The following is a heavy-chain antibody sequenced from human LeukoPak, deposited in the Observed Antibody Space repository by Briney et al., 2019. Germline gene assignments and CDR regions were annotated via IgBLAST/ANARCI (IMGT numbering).Heavy chain of an antibody. V-gene: IGHV3-23*01. CDR1: GFTFSSYA. Sequence: GGSLRLSCAASGFTFSSYAMSWVRQAPGKGLEWVSAISGSGGSTYYADSVKGRFTISRDNSKNTLYLQMNSLRAEDTAVYYCARLISTPSSRFSDYWGQGTLVTVSS. CDR3: ARLISTPSSRFSDY. CDR2: ISGSGGST. J-gene: IGHJ4*02. D-gene: IGHD3-3*02.